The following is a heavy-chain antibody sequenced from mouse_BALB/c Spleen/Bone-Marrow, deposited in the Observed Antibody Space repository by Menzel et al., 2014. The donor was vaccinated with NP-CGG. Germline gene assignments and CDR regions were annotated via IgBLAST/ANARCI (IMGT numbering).Heavy chain of an antibody. CDR3: ARLDGSKGLDY. D-gene: IGHD1-1*01. V-gene: IGHV3-1*02. Sequence: EVKVVESGPDLVKPSQSLSLTCTVTGYSITSGYSWHWIRQFPGNKLEWMAYIHNSGVTNFDPSLKSRISISRDTSKNQFFLQLNSVTTEDTATYYCARLDGSKGLDYWGQGTTLTVSS. J-gene: IGHJ2*01. CDR2: IHNSGVT. CDR1: GYSITSGYS.